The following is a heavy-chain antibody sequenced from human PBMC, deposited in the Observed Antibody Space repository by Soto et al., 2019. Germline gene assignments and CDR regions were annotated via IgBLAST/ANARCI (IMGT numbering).Heavy chain of an antibody. CDR2: TYYRSKWYN. D-gene: IGHD2-15*01. CDR1: GDSVSSNSAA. Sequence: SQTLSLTCAISGDSVSSNSAAWNWIRQSPSRGLEWLGRTYYRSKWYNDYAVSVKSRITINPDTSKNQFSLQLNSVTPEDTAVYYCARDRTYCSGGSCFYDWFDPWGQGTMVTVYS. CDR3: ARDRTYCSGGSCFYDWFDP. J-gene: IGHJ5*02. V-gene: IGHV6-1*01.